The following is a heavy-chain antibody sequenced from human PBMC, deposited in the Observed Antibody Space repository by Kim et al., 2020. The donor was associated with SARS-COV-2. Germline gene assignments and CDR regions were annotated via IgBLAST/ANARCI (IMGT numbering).Heavy chain of an antibody. CDR1: GGSISPYW. D-gene: IGHD1-26*01. Sequence: SETLSLTCTVSGGSISPYWWSWIRQSPGKGLEWIGFITDSGSTNYNPSLKSRVTMSVDTSNNKFFLDLRSVTAADTAMYYCARDGLVGLDKVGFAIWGQG. J-gene: IGHJ3*02. CDR2: ITDSGST. V-gene: IGHV4-59*01. CDR3: ARDGLVGLDKVGFAI.